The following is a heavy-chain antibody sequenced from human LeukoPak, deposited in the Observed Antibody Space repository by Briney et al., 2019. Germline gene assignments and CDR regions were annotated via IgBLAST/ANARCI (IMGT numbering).Heavy chain of an antibody. J-gene: IGHJ5*02. CDR3: AREMVRGDPGGDWFDP. V-gene: IGHV3-30*04. CDR2: ISYDGSNK. D-gene: IGHD3-10*01. Sequence: GGSLRLSCAASGFTFSSYAMHWVRQAPGKGLEWVAVISYDGSNKYYADSVKGRFTISRDNSKNTLYLQVNSLRAEDTAVYYCAREMVRGDPGGDWFDPWGQGTLVTVSS. CDR1: GFTFSSYA.